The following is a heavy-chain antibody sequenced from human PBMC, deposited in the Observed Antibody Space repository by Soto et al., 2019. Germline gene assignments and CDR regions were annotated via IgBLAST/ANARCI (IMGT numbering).Heavy chain of an antibody. CDR3: ARDVLRYFAWPRGGMDV. J-gene: IGHJ6*02. D-gene: IGHD3-9*01. CDR1: GGSVSSGSYY. CDR2: IYYSGST. V-gene: IGHV4-61*01. Sequence: SETLSLTSSISGGSVSSGSYYWTWIRQPPGKGLEWIGYIYYSGSTYYNPSLKSRVTISVDTSKNQCSLKLSSVTAADTAVYYCARDVLRYFAWPRGGMDVWGQGTTVTVSS.